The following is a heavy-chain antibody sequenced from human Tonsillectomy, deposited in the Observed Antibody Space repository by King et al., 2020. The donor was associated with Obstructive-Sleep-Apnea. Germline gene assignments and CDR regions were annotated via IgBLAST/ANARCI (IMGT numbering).Heavy chain of an antibody. V-gene: IGHV3-64D*09. D-gene: IGHD3-3*01. CDR3: VKDLAGGGVVIRYYFDY. J-gene: IGHJ4*02. CDR1: GFTFSSYA. Sequence: QLVESGGGLVQPGGSLRLSCSASGFTFSSYAMHLVRQAPGKGLEYVSAISSNGGSTYYADSVKGRFTISRENSKNKLYLQMSSLRAEDTAVYYCVKDLAGGGVVIRYYFDYWGQGTLVTVSS. CDR2: ISSNGGST.